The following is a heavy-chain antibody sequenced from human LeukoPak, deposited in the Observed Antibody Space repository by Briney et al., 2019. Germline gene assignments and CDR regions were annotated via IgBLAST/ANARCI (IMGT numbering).Heavy chain of an antibody. CDR1: GYTFTSYG. CDR3: AREWYITGTTDGMDV. J-gene: IGHJ6*02. V-gene: IGHV1-18*01. CDR2: ISAYNGNT. D-gene: IGHD1-14*01. Sequence: GESLKISCKGSGYTFTSYGISWVRQAPGQGLEWMGWISAYNGNTNYAQKLQGRVTMTTDTSTSTAYMELRSLRSDDTAVYYCAREWYITGTTDGMDVWGQGTTVTVSS.